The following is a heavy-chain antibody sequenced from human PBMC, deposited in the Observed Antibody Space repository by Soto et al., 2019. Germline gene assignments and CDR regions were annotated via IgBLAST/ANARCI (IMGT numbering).Heavy chain of an antibody. J-gene: IGHJ4*02. Sequence: LSLTFTVSGGSISSYYWTWIRQPPGKGLEWIGYISYSGDTNYDPSLKSRVTMSVDTSKNHFSLKLSSVTAADTAVYYCARLGYSSSAHYLDYWGQGTLVTVSS. V-gene: IGHV4-59*01. CDR2: ISYSGDT. CDR3: ARLGYSSSAHYLDY. CDR1: GGSISSYY. D-gene: IGHD6-6*01.